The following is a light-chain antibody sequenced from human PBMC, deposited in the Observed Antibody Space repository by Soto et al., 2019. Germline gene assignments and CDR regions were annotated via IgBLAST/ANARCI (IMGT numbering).Light chain of an antibody. CDR2: RAS. CDR3: QQSYSFPPT. Sequence: DIQMTQSPSSQSASLGDTVIISCRASQNIARYLNWYQKKPGEAPRLLIYRASSLQSGVPSRFSGSGSGTDFTLIIKSLPREDFATYYCQQSYSFPPTFGQGSTVDI. V-gene: IGKV1-39*01. J-gene: IGKJ1*01. CDR1: QNIARY.